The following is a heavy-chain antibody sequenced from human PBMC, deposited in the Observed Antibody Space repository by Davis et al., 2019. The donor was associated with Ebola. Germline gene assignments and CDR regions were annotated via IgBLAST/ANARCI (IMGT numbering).Heavy chain of an antibody. CDR3: ARDLRSTSGSSWYFFDY. CDR2: ISGYDSNT. V-gene: IGHV1-18*01. D-gene: IGHD6-13*01. CDR1: GYSFTSFG. J-gene: IGHJ4*02. Sequence: ASVKVSCKASGYSFTSFGFSWVRQAPGQGLEWMGWISGYDSNTNYAQNFQGRVSMTTDTSTSTAYMELRSLESDDTAVYYCARDLRSTSGSSWYFFDYWGQGTLVTVSS.